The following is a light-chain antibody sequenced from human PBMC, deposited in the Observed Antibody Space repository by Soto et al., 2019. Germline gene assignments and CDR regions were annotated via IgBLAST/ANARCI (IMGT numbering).Light chain of an antibody. CDR3: QQYGSSPAT. CDR2: GAS. Sequence: EIVLTQSPGTLSLSPGERATLSCRASQSVTSNYLAWYQQKPGQAPGLLIYGASSRATGIPDRFSGSGSGTAFPLTISRLEPEDFAVYYCQQYGSSPATFGQGTKLEIK. V-gene: IGKV3-20*01. J-gene: IGKJ2*01. CDR1: QSVTSNY.